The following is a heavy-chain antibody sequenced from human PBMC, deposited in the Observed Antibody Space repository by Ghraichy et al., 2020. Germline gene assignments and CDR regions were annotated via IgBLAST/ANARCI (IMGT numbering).Heavy chain of an antibody. V-gene: IGHV4-59*01. CDR2: IYYSGST. CDR3: AREGYCSGSSCYGSSKYNWFDP. Sequence: SETLSLTCTVSGGSISSYFWSWIRQPPGKGLEWIGYIYYSGSTSYNPSLKSRVSISVDMSKNQFSLKLSSVTAADTAMYYCAREGYCSGSSCYGSSKYNWFDPWGQGTLVTVSS. J-gene: IGHJ5*02. CDR1: GGSISSYF. D-gene: IGHD2-2*01.